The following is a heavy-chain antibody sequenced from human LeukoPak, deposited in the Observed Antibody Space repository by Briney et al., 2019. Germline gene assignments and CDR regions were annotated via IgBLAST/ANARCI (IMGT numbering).Heavy chain of an antibody. CDR1: GGSFSGYY. J-gene: IGHJ6*02. CDR3: ARPYYYDSSGYGDYYYYGMDV. CDR2: INHSGST. V-gene: IGHV4-34*01. Sequence: LETLSLTCAVYGGSFSGYYWSWIRQPPGKGLEWIGEINHSGSTNYNPSLKSRVTISVDTSKNQFSLKLSSVTAADTAVYYCARPYYYDSSGYGDYYYYGMDVWGQGTTVTVSS. D-gene: IGHD3-22*01.